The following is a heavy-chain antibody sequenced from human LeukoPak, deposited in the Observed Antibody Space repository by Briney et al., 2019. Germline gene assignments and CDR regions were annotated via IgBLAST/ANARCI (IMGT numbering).Heavy chain of an antibody. D-gene: IGHD6-19*01. V-gene: IGHV3-9*01. J-gene: IGHJ2*01. CDR3: AKDIAVAGMTFWYFDL. CDR2: ISWNSGRI. Sequence: GRSLRLSCAASGFTFNDYAMHWVRQGPGKGLEWVSGISWNSGRIAYADSVKGRFTISRDNAKNSLYLQMNSLRAEDTALYYCAKDIAVAGMTFWYFDLWGRGTLVTVSS. CDR1: GFTFNDYA.